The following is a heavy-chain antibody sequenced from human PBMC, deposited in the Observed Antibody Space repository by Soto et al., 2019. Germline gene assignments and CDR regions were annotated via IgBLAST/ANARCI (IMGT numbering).Heavy chain of an antibody. CDR1: GFTFSSYW. D-gene: IGHD2-15*01. CDR2: IKQDGSEK. CDR3: ARDPSVVVVAATPYYYYGMDV. J-gene: IGHJ6*02. Sequence: EVQLVESGGGLVQPGGSLRLSCAASGFTFSSYWMSWVRQAPGKGLEWVANIKQDGSEKYYVESVKGRFTISRDNAKNSLYLQMNSLRAEDTAVYYCARDPSVVVVAATPYYYYGMDVWGQGTTVTVSS. V-gene: IGHV3-7*01.